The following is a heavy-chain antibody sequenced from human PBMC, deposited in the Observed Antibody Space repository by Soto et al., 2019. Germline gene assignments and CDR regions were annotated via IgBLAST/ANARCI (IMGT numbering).Heavy chain of an antibody. CDR2: ISAYNGNT. CDR1: GYTFPNYG. CDR3: ARDWGNCTGGSCYSDYYYYYGMDV. D-gene: IGHD2-15*01. V-gene: IGHV1-18*01. J-gene: IGHJ6*02. Sequence: QVQLVQSGAEVKKPGASVKVSCKASGYTFPNYGISWVRQAPGQGLEWMGWISAYNGNTNYAQKLQGRVTMTTDTSTYTAYMELRRLRADDTAVYYCARDWGNCTGGSCYSDYYYYYGMDVWGQGTTVTVSS.